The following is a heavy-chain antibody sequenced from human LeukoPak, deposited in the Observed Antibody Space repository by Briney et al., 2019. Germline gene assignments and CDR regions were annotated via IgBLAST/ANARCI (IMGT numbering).Heavy chain of an antibody. Sequence: GGSLRLSCAASGFTFSSYEMNWVRQAPGKGLEWVSGINWNGGSTGYADSVEGRFTISRDNAKNSLYLQMNSLRAEDMALYYCAKAVGSSWYYYYYMDVWGKGTTVTVSS. V-gene: IGHV3-20*04. CDR3: AKAVGSSWYYYYYMDV. J-gene: IGHJ6*03. CDR2: INWNGGST. CDR1: GFTFSSYE. D-gene: IGHD6-13*01.